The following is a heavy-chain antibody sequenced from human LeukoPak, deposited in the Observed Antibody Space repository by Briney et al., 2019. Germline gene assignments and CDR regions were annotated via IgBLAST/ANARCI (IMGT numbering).Heavy chain of an antibody. J-gene: IGHJ3*02. V-gene: IGHV1-69*05. CDR1: GGTFSSYA. CDR2: IIPIFGTA. Sequence: SVKVSCKASGGTFSSYAISWVRQAPGQGLEWMGGIIPIFGTANYAQKFQGRVTITTDESTSTAYMELSSLRSEDTAVYYCASGGGEQLVLDAFDIWGQGTMVTVSS. D-gene: IGHD6-6*01. CDR3: ASGGGEQLVLDAFDI.